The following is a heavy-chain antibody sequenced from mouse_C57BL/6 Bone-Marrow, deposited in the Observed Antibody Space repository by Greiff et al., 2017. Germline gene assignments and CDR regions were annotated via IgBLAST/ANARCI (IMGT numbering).Heavy chain of an antibody. CDR3: ARNPPFYYGSAWFAY. CDR2: INPYNGGT. Sequence: VQLQQSGPVLVKPGASVKMSCKASGYTFTDYYMNWVKQSHGKSLEWIGVINPYNGGTSYNQKFKGKATLTVDKSSSTAYMELNSLTSEDSAVYYCARNPPFYYGSAWFAYWGQGTLVTVSA. D-gene: IGHD1-1*01. V-gene: IGHV1-19*01. J-gene: IGHJ3*01. CDR1: GYTFTDYY.